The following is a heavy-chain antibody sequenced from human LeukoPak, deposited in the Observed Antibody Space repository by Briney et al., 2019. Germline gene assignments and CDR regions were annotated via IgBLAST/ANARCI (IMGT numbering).Heavy chain of an antibody. CDR2: IYTSGST. D-gene: IGHD6-19*01. Sequence: SETLSLTCTVSGGSISSGSYYWSWIRQPAGKGLEWIGRIYTSGSTNYNPSLKSRVTISVDTSKNQFSLKLSSVTAADTAVYYCARDSGIAVADHWGQGTLVTVSS. V-gene: IGHV4-61*02. J-gene: IGHJ4*02. CDR3: ARDSGIAVADH. CDR1: GGSISSGSYY.